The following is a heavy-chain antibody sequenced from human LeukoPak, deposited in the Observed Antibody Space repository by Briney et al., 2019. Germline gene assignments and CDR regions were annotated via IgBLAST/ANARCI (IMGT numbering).Heavy chain of an antibody. CDR1: GGSISSGGYY. CDR3: AADSSH. CDR2: ISSSGSTI. Sequence: IPSQTLSLTCTVSGGSISSGGYYWSWIRQAPGKGLEWVSYISSSGSTIYYADSVKGRFTISRDNAKNSLYLQMNSLRAEDTAVYYCAADSSHWGQGTLVTVSS. V-gene: IGHV3-11*01. D-gene: IGHD3-22*01. J-gene: IGHJ4*02.